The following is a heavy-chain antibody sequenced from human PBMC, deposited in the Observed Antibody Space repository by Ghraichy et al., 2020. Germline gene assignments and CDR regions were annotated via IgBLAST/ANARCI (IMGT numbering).Heavy chain of an antibody. Sequence: GGSLRLSCAASGFTFSSYSMNWVRQAPGKGLEWVSSISSSSSYIYYADSVKGRFTISRDNAKNSLYLQMNSLRAEDTAVYYCARDGDDSFYFDYWGQGTLVTVSS. CDR1: GFTFSSYS. CDR2: ISSSSSYI. CDR3: ARDGDDSFYFDY. J-gene: IGHJ4*02. D-gene: IGHD3-22*01. V-gene: IGHV3-21*01.